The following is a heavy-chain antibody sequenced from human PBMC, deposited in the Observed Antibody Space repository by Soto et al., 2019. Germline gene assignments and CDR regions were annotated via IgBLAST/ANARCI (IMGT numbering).Heavy chain of an antibody. V-gene: IGHV4-38-2*02. CDR1: GYSISSGYY. Sequence: SETLSLTCAVSGYSISSGYYWGWIRQPPGKGLEWIGSIYHSGSTYYNPSLKSRVTISVDTSKNQFSLKLSSVTAADTAVYYCAREGPILRYFDWLLFDYWGQGTLVTVYS. CDR2: IYHSGST. D-gene: IGHD3-9*01. CDR3: AREGPILRYFDWLLFDY. J-gene: IGHJ4*02.